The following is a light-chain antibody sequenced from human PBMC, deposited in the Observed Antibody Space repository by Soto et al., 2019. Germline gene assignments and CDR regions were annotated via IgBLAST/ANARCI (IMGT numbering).Light chain of an antibody. CDR2: DNN. CDR1: SSDVGGYNY. CDR3: GTWDTTMSGVL. Sequence: QSALTQPRSVSGSPGQSVTISCTGTSSDVGGYNYVSWYQQVPGKAPKLLIYDNNKRPSGIPDRFSGSRSGTSATLAITGLQTGDEADYICGTWDTTMSGVLFGGGTKLTVL. V-gene: IGLV2-11*01. J-gene: IGLJ2*01.